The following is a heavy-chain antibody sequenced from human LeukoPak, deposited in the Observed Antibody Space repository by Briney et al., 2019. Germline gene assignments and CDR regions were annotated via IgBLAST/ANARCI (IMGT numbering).Heavy chain of an antibody. J-gene: IGHJ4*02. CDR1: GGSFSGYQ. Sequence: SETLSLTCAVYGGSFSGYQWTWIRRPPGKGLEWIGEINHSGSTNYNPSLKSRVTISVDTSKNQFSLKLSSVTAADTAVYYCARRAYTTTRKFDSWGQGTLVTVSS. V-gene: IGHV4-34*01. D-gene: IGHD2-2*01. CDR2: INHSGST. CDR3: ARRAYTTTRKFDS.